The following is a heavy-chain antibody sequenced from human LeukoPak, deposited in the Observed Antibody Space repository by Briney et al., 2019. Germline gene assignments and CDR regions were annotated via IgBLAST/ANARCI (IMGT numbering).Heavy chain of an antibody. Sequence: SETLSLTCTVSGVSISSYYWSWIRQPAGKGLEWIGRIGTSGSTNYNPSLKSRVTMSVDTSKNQFSLKLSSVTAADTAVYYCARDTYKYGSSAYYFDYWGQGTLVTVSS. D-gene: IGHD3-10*01. V-gene: IGHV4-4*07. CDR3: ARDTYKYGSSAYYFDY. CDR1: GVSISSYY. CDR2: IGTSGST. J-gene: IGHJ4*02.